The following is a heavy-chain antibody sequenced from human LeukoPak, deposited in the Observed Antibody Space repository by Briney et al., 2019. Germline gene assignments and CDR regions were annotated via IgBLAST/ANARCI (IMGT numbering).Heavy chain of an antibody. CDR1: GGSISSGGYY. J-gene: IGHJ4*02. Sequence: PSETLSLTCTVSGGSISSGGYYWSWIRQPAGKGLEWIGRIYASGSTNYNPSLKSRVTISVDTSKNQFSLKLSSVTAADTAVYYCARGASSGRSDYWGQGTLVTVSS. CDR2: IYASGST. CDR3: ARGASSGRSDY. D-gene: IGHD1-26*01. V-gene: IGHV4-61*02.